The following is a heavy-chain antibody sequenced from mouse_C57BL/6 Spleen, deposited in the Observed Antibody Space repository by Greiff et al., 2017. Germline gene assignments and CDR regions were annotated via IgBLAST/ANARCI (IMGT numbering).Heavy chain of an antibody. V-gene: IGHV1-82*01. Sequence: VKLQQSGPELVKPGASVKISCKASGYAFSSSWMNWVKQRPGKGLEWIGRIYPGDGDTNYNGKFKGKATLTADKSSSTAYMQLSSLTSEDSAVYFCARSDLLWAYWGQGTLVTVSA. CDR3: ARSDLLWAY. D-gene: IGHD2-1*01. J-gene: IGHJ3*01. CDR2: IYPGDGDT. CDR1: GYAFSSSW.